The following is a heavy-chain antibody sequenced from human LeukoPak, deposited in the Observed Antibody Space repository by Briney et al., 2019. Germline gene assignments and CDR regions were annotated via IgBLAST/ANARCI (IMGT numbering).Heavy chain of an antibody. CDR2: IYSGGST. CDR3: AGHYGSGSYYYFDY. D-gene: IGHD3-10*01. CDR1: GFTVSSNY. J-gene: IGHJ4*02. V-gene: IGHV3-53*01. Sequence: GGSLRLSCAASGFTVSSNYMSWVRQAPGKGLEWVSVIYSGGSTYYADSVKGRFTISRDNSKNTLYLQMNSLRAEDTAVYYCAGHYGSGSYYYFDYWGQGTLVTVSS.